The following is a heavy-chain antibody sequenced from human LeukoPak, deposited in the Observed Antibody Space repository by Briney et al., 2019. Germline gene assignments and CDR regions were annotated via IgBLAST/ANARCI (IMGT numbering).Heavy chain of an antibody. CDR3: PTDLR. Sequence: GGSLRLSCAASGFTFTSYWMHWVRQPPGKGLVWVSRVEHDGSRTAYADSVTGRFTISRDNARNMVYLQMNSLRAEDTAVYYCPTDLRWGQGTLVPVST. V-gene: IGHV3-74*01. CDR2: VEHDGSRT. D-gene: IGHD4-17*01. J-gene: IGHJ4*02. CDR1: GFTFTSYW.